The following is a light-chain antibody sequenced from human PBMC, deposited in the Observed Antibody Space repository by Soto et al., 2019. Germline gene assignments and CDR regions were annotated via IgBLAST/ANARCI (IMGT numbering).Light chain of an antibody. CDR1: QSVSSTY. CDR2: GAV. V-gene: IGKV3-20*01. CDR3: QHYASSPYT. Sequence: ELVLTQSPGTLSLSPGDRDTLSCRDSQSVSSTYLAWYQQKPGQAPMLLMYGAVSRATGIPDRFSGSGSGTDLTVTISRLEPEDFVVYFCQHYASSPYTFGQGTKLEIK. J-gene: IGKJ2*01.